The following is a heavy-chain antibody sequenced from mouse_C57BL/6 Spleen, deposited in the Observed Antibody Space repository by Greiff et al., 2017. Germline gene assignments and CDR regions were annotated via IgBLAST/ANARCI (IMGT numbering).Heavy chain of an antibody. D-gene: IGHD1-1*01. CDR3: ARGDYGSSY. CDR2: IDPSDSYT. Sequence: QQSCKASGYTFTSYWMHWVKQRPGQGLEWIGEIDPSDSYTNYNQKFKGKSTLTVDKSSSTAYMQLSSLTSEDSAVYYCARGDYGSSYWGQGATLSVSS. J-gene: IGHJ2*01. V-gene: IGHV1-69*01. CDR1: GYTFTSYW.